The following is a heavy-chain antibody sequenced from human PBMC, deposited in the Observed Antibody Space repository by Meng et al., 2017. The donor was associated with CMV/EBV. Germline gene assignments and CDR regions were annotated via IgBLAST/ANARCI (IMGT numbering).Heavy chain of an antibody. CDR1: GGSFSGYY. J-gene: IGHJ6*02. CDR3: ARGFRDTIFGVVIIYGMDV. Sequence: SETLSLTCAVYGGSFSGYYWSWIRQPPGKGLEWIGEINHSGSTNYNPALKSRVTISVDTSKNQFSLKLSSVTAADTAVYYCARGFRDTIFGVVIIYGMDVWGQGTTVTVSS. CDR2: INHSGST. V-gene: IGHV4-34*01. D-gene: IGHD3-3*01.